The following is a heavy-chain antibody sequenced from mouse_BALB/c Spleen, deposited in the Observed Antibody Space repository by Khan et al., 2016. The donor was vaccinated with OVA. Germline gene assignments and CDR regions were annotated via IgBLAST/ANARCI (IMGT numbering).Heavy chain of an antibody. CDR3: ARRGLRWDFDY. D-gene: IGHD1-1*01. V-gene: IGHV1-7*01. J-gene: IGHJ2*01. CDR2: INPRTGNS. CDR1: GYTFINNW. Sequence: QVQLKQSGAELAKPGASGKISCKASGYTFINNWILWLKQRPGQGREWIGYINPRTGNSEYNHNFKDKATLTADKSSSTAYMQLSSLTSEDSAVYYCARRGLRWDFDYWGQGTTLTVSS.